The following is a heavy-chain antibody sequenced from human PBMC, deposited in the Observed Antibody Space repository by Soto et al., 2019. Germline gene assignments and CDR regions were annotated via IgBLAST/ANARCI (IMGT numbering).Heavy chain of an antibody. V-gene: IGHV3-30-3*01. CDR2: LSDDGSNK. CDR1: GFTFSNYA. J-gene: IGHJ4*02. Sequence: GGSLRLSCEGSGFTFSNYALHWVSQAPGKGLEWVAVLSDDGSNKYYADSVKGRFTISRDNSKNTLYLQMYSLRAEDTAVYYCANSGYDMGAPTFDYWGQGT. D-gene: IGHD5-12*01. CDR3: ANSGYDMGAPTFDY.